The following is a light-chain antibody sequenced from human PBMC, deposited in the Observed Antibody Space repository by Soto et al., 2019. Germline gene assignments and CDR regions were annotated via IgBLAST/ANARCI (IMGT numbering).Light chain of an antibody. CDR3: MQSQQTPPT. J-gene: IGKJ1*01. CDR1: QSLLQSNGYNY. V-gene: IGKV2-28*01. Sequence: DIVMTQSPLSLPVTPGEPASISCSSSQSLLQSNGYNYLDWYLQKQGQSPQLLIFFGFYRASGVPDRFSGSGSGTDFTLKIRSVEAEDVGIYYCMQSQQTPPTFGQGTRVEIK. CDR2: FGF.